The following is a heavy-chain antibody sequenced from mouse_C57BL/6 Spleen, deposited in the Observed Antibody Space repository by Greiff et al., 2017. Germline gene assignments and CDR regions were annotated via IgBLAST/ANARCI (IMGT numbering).Heavy chain of an antibody. CDR2: IYPGSGST. J-gene: IGHJ3*01. CDR3: ARGDYDYLPFAY. D-gene: IGHD2-4*01. CDR1: GYTFTSYW. V-gene: IGHV1-55*01. Sequence: VQLQQPGAELVKPGASVKMSCKASGYTFTSYWITWVKQRPGQGLEWIGDIYPGSGSTNYNEKFKSKATLTVDTSSSTAYMQFSSLTSEDSAVYYCARGDYDYLPFAYWGQGTLVTVSA.